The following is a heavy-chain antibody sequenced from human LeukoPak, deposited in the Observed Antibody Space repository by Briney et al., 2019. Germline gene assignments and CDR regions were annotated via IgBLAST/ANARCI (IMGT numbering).Heavy chain of an antibody. Sequence: GESLKISCKGSGYSFTNYWINWVRQMPGKGLEWMGKIDPSDSYTYYSPSFQGHVTISVDKSISTAYLQRSSLKASDTAIYYCATPAIAGVAYGMDVWGQGTTVTVSS. CDR2: IDPSDSYT. CDR3: ATPAIAGVAYGMDV. D-gene: IGHD6-13*01. V-gene: IGHV5-10-1*01. CDR1: GYSFTNYW. J-gene: IGHJ6*02.